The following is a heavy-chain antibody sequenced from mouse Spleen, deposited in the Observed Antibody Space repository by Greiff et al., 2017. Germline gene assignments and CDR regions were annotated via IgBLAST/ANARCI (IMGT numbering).Heavy chain of an antibody. Sequence: EVQLQQSGPELVKPGASVKISCKASGYSFTGYYMNWVKQSPEKSLEWIGEINPSTGGTTYNQKFKAKATLTVDKSSSTAYMQLKSLTSEDSAVYYCARLYGSSRAWFAYWGQGTLVTVSA. CDR3: ARLYGSSRAWFAY. J-gene: IGHJ3*01. CDR1: GYSFTGYY. V-gene: IGHV1-42*01. CDR2: INPSTGGT. D-gene: IGHD1-1*01.